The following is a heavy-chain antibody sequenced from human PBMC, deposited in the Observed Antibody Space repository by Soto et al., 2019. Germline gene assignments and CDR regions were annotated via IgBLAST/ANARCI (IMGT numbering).Heavy chain of an antibody. D-gene: IGHD5-18*01. V-gene: IGHV4-39*01. J-gene: IGHJ6*02. CDR2: IYYSGST. CDR3: ARTHPIPYTAMEQYYYYSGMDV. CDR1: CGSIGSSRYY. Sequence: KPXEALSLSCTVSCGSIGSSRYYWGWIRQPPGKVLEWIGSIYYSGSTYYNPSLKSRVTISVDTSKNQFSLKLSSVTAADTAVYYRARTHPIPYTAMEQYYYYSGMDVWGQGTTVTVSS.